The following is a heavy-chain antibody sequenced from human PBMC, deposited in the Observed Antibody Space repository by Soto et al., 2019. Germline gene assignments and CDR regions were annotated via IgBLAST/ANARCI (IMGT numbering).Heavy chain of an antibody. V-gene: IGHV3-48*03. CDR1: GFTFSSFE. D-gene: IGHD3-22*01. CDR2: ISQSGSYI. CDR3: AKDSSGYYSNLDY. J-gene: IGHJ4*02. Sequence: GGSLRLSCAASGFTFSSFEMNWVRQAPGKGLEWVSYISQSGSYIYYADSVKGRFTISRDNAKNSLYLQMNSLRAEDTAVYYCAKDSSGYYSNLDYWGQGTVVTVSS.